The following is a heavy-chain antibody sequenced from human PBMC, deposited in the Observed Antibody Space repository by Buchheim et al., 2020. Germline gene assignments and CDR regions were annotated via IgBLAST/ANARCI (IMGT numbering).Heavy chain of an antibody. D-gene: IGHD6-13*01. CDR1: GFTFTSYA. CDR3: AASLSGTRGRLPY. V-gene: IGHV3-23*01. CDR2: ISGSGDVP. Sequence: EVQLFESGGGLVQPGGSLGLSCTASGFTFTSYAMNWVRQAPGKGLEWVSGISGSGDVPYYADSVKGRFTISRDNSKNTVYLQMNSLRAEDTAEYYCAASLSGTRGRLPYWGHGTL. J-gene: IGHJ1*01.